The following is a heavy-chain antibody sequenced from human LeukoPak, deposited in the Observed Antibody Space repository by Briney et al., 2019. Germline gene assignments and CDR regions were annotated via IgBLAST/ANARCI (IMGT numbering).Heavy chain of an antibody. CDR3: ARVLHVDWLLYY. D-gene: IGHD3-9*01. CDR1: GFTLSTVS. J-gene: IGHJ4*02. V-gene: IGHV3-21*01. CDR2: ISSSSSYI. Sequence: GGSLRLSCAASGFTLSTVSMTRGRQAPGKGLEWVSSISSSSSYIYYADSVKGRFTISRDNAKNSLYLQMNSLRAEDTAVYFCARVLHVDWLLYYWCQGTLVTVSS.